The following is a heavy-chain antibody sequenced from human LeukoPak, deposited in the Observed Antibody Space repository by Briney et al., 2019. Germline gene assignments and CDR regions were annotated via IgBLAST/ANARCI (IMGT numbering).Heavy chain of an antibody. CDR3: ARARGGIQLRAWYYFDY. CDR2: VIPIFGRT. J-gene: IGHJ4*02. CDR1: GGTFSSYA. D-gene: IGHD5-18*01. Sequence: GASVKVSCKASGGTFSSYAISWVRKAPGQGLEWMGGVIPIFGRTNYAQKFQGRVTITADESTSTAYMELSSLRAEDTAVYYCARARGGIQLRAWYYFDYWGQGTLVTVSS. V-gene: IGHV1-69*01.